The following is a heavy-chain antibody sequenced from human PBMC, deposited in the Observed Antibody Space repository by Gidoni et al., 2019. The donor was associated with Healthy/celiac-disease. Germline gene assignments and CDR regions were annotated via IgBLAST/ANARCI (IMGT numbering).Heavy chain of an antibody. CDR2: IAPRVSDA. CDR1: GYSFTSYW. V-gene: IGHV5-51*03. J-gene: IGHJ3*02. Sequence: EVQLVQSAAEAKKPGESLRISCKGSGYSFTSYWIGWVRQMPGKGLEWMGIIAPRVSDAGYSPSFQGQVTISADMSISTAYLQWSSLKASDPAMYCCASHYRDAFDIWGQGTMVTVSS. CDR3: ASHYRDAFDI. D-gene: IGHD3-10*01.